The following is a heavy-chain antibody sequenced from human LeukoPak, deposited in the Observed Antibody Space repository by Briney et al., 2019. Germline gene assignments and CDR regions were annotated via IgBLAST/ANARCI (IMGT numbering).Heavy chain of an antibody. Sequence: PGGCVRLSCAASVFTFSDYYISWIRHAPWKGLEWVSYISSSGSTIYYADSVKGRFTISRDNAKNSLYLQMNSLRAEDTAVYYCARDMSGWYPTWSDWGQGTLVTVSS. CDR2: ISSSGSTI. CDR1: VFTFSDYY. V-gene: IGHV3-11*01. J-gene: IGHJ4*02. D-gene: IGHD6-19*01. CDR3: ARDMSGWYPTWSD.